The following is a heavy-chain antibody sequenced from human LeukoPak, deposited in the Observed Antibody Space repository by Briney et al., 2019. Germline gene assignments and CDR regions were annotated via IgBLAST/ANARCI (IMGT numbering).Heavy chain of an antibody. CDR2: IYSGGST. CDR3: ARDQTKWEPLRRRDYYYMDV. J-gene: IGHJ6*03. Sequence: GGSLRLSCAASGFTVSGNYMSWVRQAPGKGLEWVSLIYSGGSTYYADSVKGRFTISRDNSKNTLYLQMNSLRAEDTAVYYCARDQTKWEPLRRRDYYYMDVWGKGTTVTVSS. CDR1: GFTVSGNY. D-gene: IGHD1-26*01. V-gene: IGHV3-53*01.